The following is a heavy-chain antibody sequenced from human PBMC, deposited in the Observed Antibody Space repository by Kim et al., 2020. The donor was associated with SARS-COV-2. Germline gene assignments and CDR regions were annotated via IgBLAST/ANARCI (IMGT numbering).Heavy chain of an antibody. CDR1: GFTFSSYG. V-gene: IGHV3-30*18. CDR2: ISYDGSNK. CDR3: AKERPYSSGWYESGAFD. J-gene: IGHJ3*02. Sequence: GGSLRLSCAASGFTFSSYGMHWVRQAPGKGLEWVAVISYDGSNKYYADSVKGRFTISRDNSKNTLYLQMNSLRAEDTAVYYCAKERPYSSGWYESGAFD. D-gene: IGHD6-19*01.